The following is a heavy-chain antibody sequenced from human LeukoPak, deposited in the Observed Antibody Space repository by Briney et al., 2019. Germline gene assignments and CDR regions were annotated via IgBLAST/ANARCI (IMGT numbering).Heavy chain of an antibody. Sequence: SETLSLTCTVSGGSISSYYLSWIRQPPGKGLEWIGYIYYSGSTNYNPSPKSRVTISVDTSKNQFSLKLSSVTAAGTAVYYCARRPKVGATTYFDYWGQGTLVTVSS. D-gene: IGHD1-26*01. CDR3: ARRPKVGATTYFDY. CDR1: GGSISSYY. V-gene: IGHV4-59*01. CDR2: IYYSGST. J-gene: IGHJ4*02.